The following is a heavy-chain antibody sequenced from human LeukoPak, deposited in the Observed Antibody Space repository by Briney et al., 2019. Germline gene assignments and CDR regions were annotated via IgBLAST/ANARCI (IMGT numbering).Heavy chain of an antibody. Sequence: AASVTVSCKASGGTFISYAISWVRQAPGQGLEWMGGIIPIFGTANYAQKFQGRVTITADESTSTAYMEPSSLRSEDTAVYYCARDNGYGDYEGYFDYWGQGTLVTVSS. CDR3: ARDNGYGDYEGYFDY. V-gene: IGHV1-69*13. J-gene: IGHJ4*02. D-gene: IGHD4-17*01. CDR2: IIPIFGTA. CDR1: GGTFISYA.